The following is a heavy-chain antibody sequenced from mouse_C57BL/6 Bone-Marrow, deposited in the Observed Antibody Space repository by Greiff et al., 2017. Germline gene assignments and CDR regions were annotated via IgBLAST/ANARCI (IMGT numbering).Heavy chain of an antibody. J-gene: IGHJ1*03. D-gene: IGHD1-1*01. CDR2: IYPRSGNT. V-gene: IGHV1-81*01. CDR1: GYTFTSYG. Sequence: VKLQESGAELARPGASVKLSCKASGYTFTSYGISWVKQRTGQGLEWIGEIYPRSGNTYYNEQFKGKATLTADKSSSTTYMELHSLTSEDSAVYFCARVGIYYCGRDYWYFDDWGKGTTVTVSS. CDR3: ARVGIYYCGRDYWYFDD.